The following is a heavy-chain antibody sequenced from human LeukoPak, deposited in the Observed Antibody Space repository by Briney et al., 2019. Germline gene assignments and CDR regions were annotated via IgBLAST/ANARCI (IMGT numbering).Heavy chain of an antibody. CDR1: GFTFSSYA. D-gene: IGHD6-13*01. CDR3: AKDRIAAAGMSPLMGGIDY. Sequence: GGSLRLSCAASGFTFSSYAMSWVRQAPGKGLEWVSAISGSGGSTYYADSVKGRFTISRDNSKNTLYLQMNSLRVEDTAVYYCAKDRIAAAGMSPLMGGIDYWGQGTLVTVSS. CDR2: ISGSGGST. V-gene: IGHV3-23*01. J-gene: IGHJ4*02.